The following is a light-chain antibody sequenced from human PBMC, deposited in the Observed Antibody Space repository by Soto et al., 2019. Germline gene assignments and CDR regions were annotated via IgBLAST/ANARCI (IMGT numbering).Light chain of an antibody. J-gene: IGKJ1*01. CDR1: QRVSSY. V-gene: IGKV3-11*01. Sequence: EIVLTQSPATLYLSPGERATLSCRASQRVSSYLAWYQHKPGQAPRLLIYDASNRATGIPARFSGSGSGTDFTLTISSLEPEDFAVYYCQQRSNWPPTWTFGQGTKVEIK. CDR2: DAS. CDR3: QQRSNWPPTWT.